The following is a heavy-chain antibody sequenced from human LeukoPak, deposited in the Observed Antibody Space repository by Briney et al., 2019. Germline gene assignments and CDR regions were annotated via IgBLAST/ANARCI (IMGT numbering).Heavy chain of an antibody. J-gene: IGHJ6*02. CDR2: ISSSSSTI. CDR1: GFTFSSYS. CDR3: ARDVYGDSYYYYYYGMDV. Sequence: PGGSLRLSCPASGFTFSSYSMNWVRQAPGKGLEWVSYISSSSSTIYYADSVKGRFTISRDNAKNSLYLQMNSLRAEDTAVYYCARDVYGDSYYYYYYGMDVWGQGTTVTVSS. V-gene: IGHV3-48*01. D-gene: IGHD4-17*01.